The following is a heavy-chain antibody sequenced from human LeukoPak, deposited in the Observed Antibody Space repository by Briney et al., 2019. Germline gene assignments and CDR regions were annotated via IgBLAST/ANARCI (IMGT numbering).Heavy chain of an antibody. Sequence: GGSLRLSCAASGLTFSSYDMHWVRQATGKGLEWVSAIGIAGDTYYPGSVKGRFTISRENAKDSLYLQMNSLRAGDTAVYYCARAFTVVGATGFDYWGQGTLVTVSS. CDR2: IGIAGDT. V-gene: IGHV3-13*01. J-gene: IGHJ4*02. D-gene: IGHD1-26*01. CDR3: ARAFTVVGATGFDY. CDR1: GLTFSSYD.